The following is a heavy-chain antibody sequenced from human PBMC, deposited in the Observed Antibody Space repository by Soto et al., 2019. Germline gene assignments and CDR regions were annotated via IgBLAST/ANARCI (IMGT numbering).Heavy chain of an antibody. J-gene: IGHJ4*02. D-gene: IGHD5-12*01. CDR1: GFTFSSYA. V-gene: IGHV3-33*01. Sequence: QVQLVESGGAVVQPGMSLRLSCAASGFTFSSYAMHWVRQAPGKGLGWVAVVWYGENNKYYADSVKGRFTISRDNSKETLFLQMNSLRADDTAVYYCARNLDIVATTNFDYWGQGTLVTVSS. CDR3: ARNLDIVATTNFDY. CDR2: VWYGENNK.